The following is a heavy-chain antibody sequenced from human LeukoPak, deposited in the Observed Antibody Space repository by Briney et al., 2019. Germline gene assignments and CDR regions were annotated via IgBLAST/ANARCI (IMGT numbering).Heavy chain of an antibody. V-gene: IGHV3-21*01. J-gene: IGHJ4*02. CDR1: GFTFSSYS. Sequence: GGSLRLSCAASGFTFSSYSMNWVSQAPGKGLEWVSSISSSGGYIYYADSVKGRFTVSRDNAKNSLFLQMNSLKAEDTAVYYCARGGYFDYWGQGTLVTVSS. CDR2: ISSSGGYI. CDR3: ARGGYFDY.